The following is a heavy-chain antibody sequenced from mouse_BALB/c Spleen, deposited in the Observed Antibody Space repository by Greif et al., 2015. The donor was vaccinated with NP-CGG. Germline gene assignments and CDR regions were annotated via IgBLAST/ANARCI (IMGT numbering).Heavy chain of an antibody. J-gene: IGHJ4*01. CDR2: FYPGGGNT. CDR1: GSTFTDYY. CDR3: ARRTGTEAMDY. V-gene: IGHV1-84*02. Sequence: QVHVKQSGPELVKPGASVKISCKASGSTFTDYYITWVNQKPGKGLEWFGWFYPGGGNTKYNEKFKGKATLTVDTSSSTAYMQFSSLTSEDTAVYFCARRTGTEAMDYWGQGTSVTVSS. D-gene: IGHD4-1*01.